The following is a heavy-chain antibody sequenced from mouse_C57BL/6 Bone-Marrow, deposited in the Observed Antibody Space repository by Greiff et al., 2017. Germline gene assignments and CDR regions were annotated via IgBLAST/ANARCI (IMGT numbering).Heavy chain of an antibody. D-gene: IGHD2-3*01. J-gene: IGHJ2*01. Sequence: EVQLQQSGAELVRPGASVKLSCTASGFNIKDDYIHWVKQRPEQGLEWIGWIYPEIGDTEYASKFQGKATITSDTSSNTAYLQLSSLTSEDTAVYYCSSFDGNYLDFWGQGTPLTVAS. CDR3: SSFDGNYLDF. CDR2: IYPEIGDT. V-gene: IGHV14-4*01. CDR1: GFNIKDDY.